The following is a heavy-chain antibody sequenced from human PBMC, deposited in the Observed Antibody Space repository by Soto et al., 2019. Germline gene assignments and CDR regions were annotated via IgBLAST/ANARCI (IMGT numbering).Heavy chain of an antibody. D-gene: IGHD2-2*01. J-gene: IGHJ5*02. V-gene: IGHV1-18*04. CDR2: ISTYNGKT. Sequence: QVQLVQSGAEVKKPGASVKVSCKASGYTFNSYGITWLRQAPGQGLEWMGWISTYNGKTNYAQKVQGRVTMTTDTSTSTAYMELRRLTSHDTAVYYCARGALPTATPSCFAPWGQGTLLTVSS. CDR1: GYTFNSYG. CDR3: ARGALPTATPSCFAP.